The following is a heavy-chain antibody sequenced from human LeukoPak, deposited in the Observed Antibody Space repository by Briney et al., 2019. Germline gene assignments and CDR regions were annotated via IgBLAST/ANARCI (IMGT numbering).Heavy chain of an antibody. D-gene: IGHD1-26*01. CDR2: VDPEDGET. Sequence: ASVTISCKASGYTFTDYYMHWVQQAPGKGLEWMGRVDPEDGETIYAEKFQGRVTITADTSTDTAYMELSSLRSEDTAVYYCATEGDSGSYFGYWGQGTLVTVSS. J-gene: IGHJ4*02. CDR1: GYTFTDYY. CDR3: ATEGDSGSYFGY. V-gene: IGHV1-69-2*01.